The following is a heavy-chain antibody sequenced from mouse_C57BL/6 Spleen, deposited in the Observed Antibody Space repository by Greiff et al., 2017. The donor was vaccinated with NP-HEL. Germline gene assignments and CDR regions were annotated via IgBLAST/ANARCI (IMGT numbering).Heavy chain of an antibody. V-gene: IGHV1-54*01. CDR3: ARGGNYPAWFAY. Sequence: QVQLKQSGAELVRPGTSVKVSCKASGYAFTNYLIEWVQQRPGQGLEWIGVINPGSGGTNYNEKFKGKATLTADKSSSTAYMQLSSLTSEDSAVYFCARGGNYPAWFAYWGQGTLVTVSA. CDR2: INPGSGGT. D-gene: IGHD2-1*01. J-gene: IGHJ3*01. CDR1: GYAFTNYL.